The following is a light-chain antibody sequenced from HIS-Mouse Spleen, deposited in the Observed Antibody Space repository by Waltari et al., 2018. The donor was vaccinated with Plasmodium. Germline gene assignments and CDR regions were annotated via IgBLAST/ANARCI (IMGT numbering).Light chain of an antibody. Sequence: SYELTQPPSVSVSPGQTARITCSGDALPKKYAYWYQQKSGQATVLVIYADSKRPSGIPERFSGSSSGTIATLTISGAQVEDEADYYCYSTDSSGNHRVFGGGTKLTVL. V-gene: IGLV3-10*01. CDR3: YSTDSSGNHRV. CDR2: ADS. J-gene: IGLJ3*02. CDR1: ALPKKY.